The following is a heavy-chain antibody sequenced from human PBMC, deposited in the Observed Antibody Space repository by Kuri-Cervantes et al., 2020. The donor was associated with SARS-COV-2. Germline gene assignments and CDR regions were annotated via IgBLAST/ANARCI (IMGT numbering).Heavy chain of an antibody. D-gene: IGHD6-13*01. CDR3: AIHNSSPADYYYYYYLDF. V-gene: IGHV1-18*01. CDR1: GYTFTSYG. Sequence: ASVKVSCKASGYTFTSYGISWVRQAPGQGLEWMGWISAYNGNTNYAQKLQGRVTMTTDTSTSTAYMELRSLRSDDTAVYYFAIHNSSPADYYYYYYLDFWGKGTTVTVSS. CDR2: ISAYNGNT. J-gene: IGHJ6*03.